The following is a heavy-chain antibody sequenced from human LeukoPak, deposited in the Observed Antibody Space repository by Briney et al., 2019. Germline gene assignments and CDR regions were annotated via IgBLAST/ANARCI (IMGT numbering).Heavy chain of an antibody. J-gene: IGHJ6*03. Sequence: GGSLRLSCTASGFPFINYGMHWVRQAPGKGLEWVAFIRYDGSNKYYADSVKGRFTISRDNSKNTLYLQMNSLRAEDTAVYYCTTAITMIDGMGYNYMDVWGKGTTVTISS. V-gene: IGHV3-30*02. CDR3: TTAITMIDGMGYNYMDV. D-gene: IGHD3-22*01. CDR1: GFPFINYG. CDR2: IRYDGSNK.